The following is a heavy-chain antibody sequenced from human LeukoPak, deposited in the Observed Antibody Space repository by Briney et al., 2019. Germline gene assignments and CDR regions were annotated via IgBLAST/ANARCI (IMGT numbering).Heavy chain of an antibody. D-gene: IGHD6-19*01. CDR2: IYYSGST. J-gene: IGHJ4*02. V-gene: IGHV4-59*01. Sequence: SETLSLTCTVSGGSISSYYWSWIRQPPGKGLEWIGYIYYSGSTNYNPSLKSRVTISVDTSKNQFSLRLSSVTAADTAVYYCARGFQWLLDYWGQGTLVTVPS. CDR3: ARGFQWLLDY. CDR1: GGSISSYY.